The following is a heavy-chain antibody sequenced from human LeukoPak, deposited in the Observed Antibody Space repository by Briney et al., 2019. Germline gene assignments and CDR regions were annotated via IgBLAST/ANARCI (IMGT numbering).Heavy chain of an antibody. CDR2: ISYDGSNK. D-gene: IGHD6-19*01. Sequence: PGGSLRLSCAASGFTFSSYGMHWVRQAPGKGLEWVAVISYDGSNKFYEDSVKGRFTISRDNSKNTLYLQMNGLRAEDTAVYYCAKAGYSSGWRNFDYWGQGTLVTVSS. CDR3: AKAGYSSGWRNFDY. CDR1: GFTFSSYG. V-gene: IGHV3-30*18. J-gene: IGHJ4*02.